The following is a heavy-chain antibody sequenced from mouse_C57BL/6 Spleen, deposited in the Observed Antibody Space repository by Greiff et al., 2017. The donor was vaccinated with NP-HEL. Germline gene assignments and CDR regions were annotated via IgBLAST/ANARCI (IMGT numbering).Heavy chain of an antibody. CDR1: GYTFTRYW. D-gene: IGHD1-1*01. CDR3: ARSGGSSHWYFDV. CDR2: IDPSDSYT. Sequence: QVQLQQSGAELVKPGASVKLSCKASGYTFTRYWMQWVKQRPGQGLEWIGEIDPSDSYTNYNQKFKGKATLTVDTSSSTAYMQLSSLTSEDSAVYYCARSGGSSHWYFDVWGTGTTVTVSS. V-gene: IGHV1-50*01. J-gene: IGHJ1*03.